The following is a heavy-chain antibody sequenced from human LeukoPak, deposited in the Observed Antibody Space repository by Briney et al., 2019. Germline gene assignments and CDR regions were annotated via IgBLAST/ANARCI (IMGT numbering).Heavy chain of an antibody. CDR2: INQDASEK. CDR1: GFTVSSYG. J-gene: IGHJ4*02. D-gene: IGHD3-10*01. V-gene: IGHV3-7*01. CDR3: ARGDVDFGDYFDY. Sequence: GGSLRLSCAASGFTVSSYGMTWVRQAPGKGLEWVANINQDASEKDYVDSVKGRFTISRDTAKNSLFLQMNSLRAEDTAVYYCARGDVDFGDYFDYWGQGTLVTVSS.